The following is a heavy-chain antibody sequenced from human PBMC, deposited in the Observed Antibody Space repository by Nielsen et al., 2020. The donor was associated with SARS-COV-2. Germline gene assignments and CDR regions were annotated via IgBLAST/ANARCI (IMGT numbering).Heavy chain of an antibody. D-gene: IGHD3-10*01. J-gene: IGHJ5*02. CDR2: MNPNSGNT. CDR3: ARGGITMGWFDP. Sequence: ASVKVSCKASGYTFTSYDINWVRQATGQGLEWMGWMNPNSGNTGYAQKFQGRVTMTRNTSISTACMELSSLRSEDTAVYYCARGGITMGWFDPWGQGTLVTVSS. CDR1: GYTFTSYD. V-gene: IGHV1-8*01.